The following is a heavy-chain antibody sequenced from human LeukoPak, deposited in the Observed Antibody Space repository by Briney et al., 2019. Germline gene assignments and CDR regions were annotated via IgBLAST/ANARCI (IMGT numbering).Heavy chain of an antibody. CDR3: AKGPAAMYYYGVDV. Sequence: GRSLRLSCAASGFTFSSYGMHWVRQAPGKGLEWVAVISYDGSNKYYADSVKGRFTISRDNSKNTLYLQMNSLRAEDTAVYSCAKGPAAMYYYGVDVWGQGTTVTVSS. J-gene: IGHJ6*02. CDR1: GFTFSSYG. CDR2: ISYDGSNK. V-gene: IGHV3-30*18. D-gene: IGHD2-2*01.